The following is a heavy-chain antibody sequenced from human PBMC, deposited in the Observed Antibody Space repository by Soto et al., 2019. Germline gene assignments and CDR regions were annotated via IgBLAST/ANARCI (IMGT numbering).Heavy chain of an antibody. Sequence: RASVNVSCKASGYTFTDYFIHWVRQAPGQGLEWMGWINPDNGGTVYAQKFQGRITMARDTPVSTVYMELSGLRSGDTAVYYCTRSTQYSASLEFDFWGQGTLVTVSS. V-gene: IGHV1-2*02. CDR3: TRSTQYSASLEFDF. CDR2: INPDNGGT. CDR1: GYTFTDYF. J-gene: IGHJ4*02. D-gene: IGHD5-12*01.